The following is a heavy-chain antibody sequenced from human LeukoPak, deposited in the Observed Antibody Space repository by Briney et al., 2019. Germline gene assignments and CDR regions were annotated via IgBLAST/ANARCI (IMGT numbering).Heavy chain of an antibody. CDR1: GFTFSSYS. V-gene: IGHV3-21*01. CDR2: ISSSSSYI. Sequence: GGSLRLSCAASGFTFSSYSMNWVRQAPGKGLEWVSSISSSSSYIYYADSVKGRFTISRDNAKNSLYLQMNSLRAEDTAVYYCARDDAYCSGGSCYTRVLDYWGQETLVTVSS. D-gene: IGHD2-15*01. J-gene: IGHJ4*02. CDR3: ARDDAYCSGGSCYTRVLDY.